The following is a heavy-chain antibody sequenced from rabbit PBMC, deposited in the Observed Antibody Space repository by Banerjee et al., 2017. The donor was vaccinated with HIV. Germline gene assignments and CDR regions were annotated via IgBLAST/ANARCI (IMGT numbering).Heavy chain of an antibody. Sequence: QEQLEESGGDLVKPEGSLTLTCTASGFSFSNKCVMCWVRQAPGKGLEWIGCINTSSGNTVYASWAKGRFTISKTSSTTVTLQMTSLTAADTATYFCARGGVASTGYTYAFDPWGQGTLVTVS. V-gene: IGHV1S45*01. CDR2: INTSSGNT. CDR1: GFSFSNKCV. D-gene: IGHD1-1*01. CDR3: ARGGVASTGYTYAFDP. J-gene: IGHJ2*01.